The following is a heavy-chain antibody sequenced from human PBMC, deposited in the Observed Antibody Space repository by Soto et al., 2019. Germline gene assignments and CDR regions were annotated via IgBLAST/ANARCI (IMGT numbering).Heavy chain of an antibody. J-gene: IGHJ6*03. CDR2: IIPILGIA. CDR1: GGTFSSYT. V-gene: IGHV1-69*04. Sequence: SVKVSCKASGGTFSSYTISWVRQAPGQGLEWMGRIIPILGIANYVQKFQGRVTITADKSTSTAYMELSSLRSEDTAVYYCAREIYYYYYMDVWGKGTTVTVSS. CDR3: AREIYYYYYMDV.